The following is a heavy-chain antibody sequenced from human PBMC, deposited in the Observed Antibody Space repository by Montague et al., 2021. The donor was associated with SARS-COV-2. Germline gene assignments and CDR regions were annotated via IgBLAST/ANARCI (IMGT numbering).Heavy chain of an antibody. CDR3: ARAYYTVLYSFDY. CDR2: IQYDGSKT. V-gene: IGHV3-33*07. J-gene: IGHJ4*02. D-gene: IGHD3-3*01. CDR1: GFTFSNYW. Sequence: SLRLSCAASGFTFSNYWMYWVRQAPGKGLEWVASIQYDGSKTYYTDSVKGRFTVSRDNAKNTLYLQMNSLRAEDTAVYYCARAYYTVLYSFDYWGQGTLVTVSS.